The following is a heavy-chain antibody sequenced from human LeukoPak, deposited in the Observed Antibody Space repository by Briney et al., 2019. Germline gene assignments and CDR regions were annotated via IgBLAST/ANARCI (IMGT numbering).Heavy chain of an antibody. CDR2: IWYDGSNK. Sequence: PGRSLRLSCAASGFTFSSYGMHWVRQAPGEGLEWVAVIWYDGSNKYYADSVKGRFTISRDNSKNTLYLQMNSLRAEDTAVYYCARDQAESSGFDYWGQGTLVTVSS. D-gene: IGHD6-6*01. CDR1: GFTFSSYG. V-gene: IGHV3-33*01. J-gene: IGHJ4*02. CDR3: ARDQAESSGFDY.